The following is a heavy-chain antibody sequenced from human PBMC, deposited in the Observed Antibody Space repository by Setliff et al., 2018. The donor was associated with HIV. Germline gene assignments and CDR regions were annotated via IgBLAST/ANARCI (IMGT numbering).Heavy chain of an antibody. D-gene: IGHD1-1*01. CDR3: ATKGWNAYKAFDY. Sequence: PSETLSLTCAVYGESFSDYSWNWIRQTPEKGLEWIAGITQSGTTNYNPSLRGRVTIVVGTSKNHFSLNLRSVTAADTAFYYCATKGWNAYKAFDYWGQGTLVTVSS. CDR2: ITQSGTT. CDR1: GESFSDYS. V-gene: IGHV4-34*01. J-gene: IGHJ4*02.